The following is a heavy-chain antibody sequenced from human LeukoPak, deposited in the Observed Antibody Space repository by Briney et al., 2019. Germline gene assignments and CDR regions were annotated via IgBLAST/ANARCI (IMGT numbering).Heavy chain of an antibody. V-gene: IGHV4-59*08. CDR1: GASISSDY. D-gene: IGHD4-17*01. Sequence: PSETLSLTCTVSGASISSDYCTSIRQPPGKGLEWIGYIYHSARTTYNPSLKSRVTISVATSKNQFSLNLRSVTATDTAVYYCAKKGRTYTDYGGYYDYMDVWGKGTTVTVS. CDR3: AKKGRTYTDYGGYYDYMDV. J-gene: IGHJ6*03. CDR2: IYHSART.